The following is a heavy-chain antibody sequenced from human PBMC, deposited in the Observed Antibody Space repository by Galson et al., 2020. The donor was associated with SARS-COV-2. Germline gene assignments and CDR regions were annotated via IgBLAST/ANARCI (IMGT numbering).Heavy chain of an antibody. D-gene: IGHD2-2*01. CDR3: ARGDIVVVPAAMPNRNYYYYYMDV. V-gene: IGHV3-13*01. CDR1: GFTFSSYD. J-gene: IGHJ6*03. Sequence: GESLKISCAASGFTFSSYDMHWVRQATGKGLEWVSAIGTAGDTYYPGSVKGRFTISRENAKNSLYLQMNSLRAGDTAVYYCARGDIVVVPAAMPNRNYYYYYMDVWGKGTTVTVSS. CDR2: IGTAGDT.